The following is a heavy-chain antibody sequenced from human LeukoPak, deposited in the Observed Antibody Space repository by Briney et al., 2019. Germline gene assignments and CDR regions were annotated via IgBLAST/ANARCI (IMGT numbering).Heavy chain of an antibody. J-gene: IGHJ5*02. CDR1: GYTFTSYD. D-gene: IGHD3-10*01. CDR3: ARGGAYYYGSEPANWFDP. Sequence: ASVKVSCKASGYTFTSYDINWVRQATGQGLEWMGWMNPNSGNTGYAQKFQGRVTMTRNTSISTAYMELSSLRSEDTAMYYCARGGAYYYGSEPANWFDPWGQGTLVTVSS. V-gene: IGHV1-8*01. CDR2: MNPNSGNT.